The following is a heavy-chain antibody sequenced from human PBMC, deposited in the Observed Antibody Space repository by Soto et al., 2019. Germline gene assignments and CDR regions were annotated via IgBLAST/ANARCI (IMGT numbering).Heavy chain of an antibody. CDR2: IYYSGST. Sequence: PSETLSLTCTVSGGSLISYDWSCIRQPPGKGLEWIGYIYYSGSTNYNPSLKSRVTISVDTSKNQFSLQLSSVTAADTAVYYCARDYLAEAGIIGWFDPWGQGTLVTVSS. CDR3: ARDYLAEAGIIGWFDP. CDR1: GGSLISYD. J-gene: IGHJ5*02. V-gene: IGHV4-59*01. D-gene: IGHD6-13*01.